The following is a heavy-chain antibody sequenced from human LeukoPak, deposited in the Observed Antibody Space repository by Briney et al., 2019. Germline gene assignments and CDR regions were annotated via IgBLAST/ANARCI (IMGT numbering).Heavy chain of an antibody. CDR1: GFTFSSYG. CDR2: ISYDGSNK. CDR3: ARGIAALIGFDY. V-gene: IGHV3-30*03. D-gene: IGHD6-13*01. J-gene: IGHJ4*02. Sequence: GRSLRLSCAASGFTFSSYGMHWVRQAPGKGLEWVAVISYDGSNKYYADSVKGRFTISRDNSKNTLYLQMNSLRAEDTAVYYCARGIAALIGFDYWGQGTLVTVSS.